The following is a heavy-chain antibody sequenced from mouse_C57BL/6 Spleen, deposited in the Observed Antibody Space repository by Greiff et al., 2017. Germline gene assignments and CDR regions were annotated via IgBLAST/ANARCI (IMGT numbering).Heavy chain of an antibody. D-gene: IGHD1-1*01. V-gene: IGHV1-55*01. J-gene: IGHJ3*01. CDR1: GYTFTSYW. Sequence: QVQLQQPGAELVKPGASVKMSCKASGYTFTSYWITWVKQRPGQGLEWIGDIYPGSGSTNYTEKFKSKATLTVDTSSSTAYMQLSSLTSEDSAVYYCAREGRAYYYGSSPFAYWGQGTLVTVSA. CDR3: AREGRAYYYGSSPFAY. CDR2: IYPGSGST.